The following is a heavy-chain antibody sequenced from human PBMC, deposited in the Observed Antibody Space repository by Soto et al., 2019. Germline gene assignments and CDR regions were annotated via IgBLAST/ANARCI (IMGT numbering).Heavy chain of an antibody. Sequence: PSETLSLTCTVSGGSISSYYWTWVRQPPGKGLEWIGYVESSGSTSYNPSLMSRVTISVETSKNQFSLKLTSVTAADTAVYYCARGGVTTVVIPKYYYFGLDVWGQGTTVTVSS. CDR2: VESSGST. CDR1: GGSISSYY. CDR3: ARGGVTTVVIPKYYYFGLDV. V-gene: IGHV4-59*01. D-gene: IGHD4-17*01. J-gene: IGHJ6*02.